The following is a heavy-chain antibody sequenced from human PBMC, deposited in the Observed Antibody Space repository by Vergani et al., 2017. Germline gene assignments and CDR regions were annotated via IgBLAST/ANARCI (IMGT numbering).Heavy chain of an antibody. CDR3: ARDYYGSGSYYIDY. J-gene: IGHJ4*02. Sequence: EVQLLESGGDLVQPGGSLRLSCAASGFTLSSLSMNWVRQAPGKGLEWVSYISSSSNIFYADPVKGRFTISRDNGKNSLYLQMNSLRAEDTAVYYCARDYYGSGSYYIDYWGQGILVTVSP. CDR1: GFTLSSLS. CDR2: ISSSSNI. V-gene: IGHV3-48*01. D-gene: IGHD3-10*01.